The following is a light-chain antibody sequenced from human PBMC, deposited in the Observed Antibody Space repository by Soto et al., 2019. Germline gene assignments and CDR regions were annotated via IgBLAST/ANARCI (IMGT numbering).Light chain of an antibody. CDR2: GAS. CDR1: QSVSSFY. CDR3: QQYGEWHRT. J-gene: IGKJ1*01. V-gene: IGKV3-20*01. Sequence: EIVLTQSPGTLSLSPGERATLSCRASQSVSSFYLAWYQQRAGQAPRLLIYGASTRATGIPDRFSGSVSGKEFVLTISRLEPEDFAVYYCQQYGEWHRTFGQGTKVEIK.